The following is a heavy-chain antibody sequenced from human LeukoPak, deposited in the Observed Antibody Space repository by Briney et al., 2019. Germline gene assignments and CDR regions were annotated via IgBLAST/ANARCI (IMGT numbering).Heavy chain of an antibody. CDR1: GFTVSIYS. V-gene: IGHV3-48*01. D-gene: IGHD3-10*01. Sequence: SGGSLRLSCAAAGFTVSIYSMNWVRQAPGKGREWISFIRHDSSDLHYADSVKGRFTISRDNAIDSVYLQMNSLTAEDTAVYYCARDWFGETVWGRGTLVTVSS. CDR2: IRHDSSDL. CDR3: ARDWFGETV. J-gene: IGHJ4*02.